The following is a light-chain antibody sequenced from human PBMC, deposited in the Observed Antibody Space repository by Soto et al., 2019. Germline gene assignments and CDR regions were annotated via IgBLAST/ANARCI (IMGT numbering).Light chain of an antibody. J-gene: IGKJ4*01. CDR2: DAS. CDR3: QQRSNLVT. Sequence: EIVLTQSPATLSLSPGERATLSCRASQSVSSYLAWYQQKPGQAPRLLIYDASNSATGIPARFSGSGSGTDFNITISSLEPEDFAVYYCQQRSNLVTFGGGTKVEIK. V-gene: IGKV3-11*01. CDR1: QSVSSY.